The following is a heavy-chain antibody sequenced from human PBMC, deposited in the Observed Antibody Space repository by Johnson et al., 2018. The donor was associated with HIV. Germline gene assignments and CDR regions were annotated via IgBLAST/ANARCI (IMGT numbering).Heavy chain of an antibody. CDR3: ARARRYSSSWPDAFDI. Sequence: VQLVESGGGLVQPGGSLRLSCAASGFTFSSYDMHWVRQATGKGLQWVSAIRTAGDTYYPGSVKGRFTISRENAKNSLYLQMNSLRAGDTAVYYCARARRYSSSWPDAFDIWGQGTMVTVSS. CDR2: IRTAGDT. J-gene: IGHJ3*02. D-gene: IGHD6-13*01. V-gene: IGHV3-13*01. CDR1: GFTFSSYD.